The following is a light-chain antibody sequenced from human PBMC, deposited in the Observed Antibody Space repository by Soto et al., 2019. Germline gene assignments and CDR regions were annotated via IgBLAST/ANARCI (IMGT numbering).Light chain of an antibody. CDR2: AAS. V-gene: IGKV1-27*01. Sequence: INVTHAPAAVFSSKPDRVTSTYRATQGISNYLAWYQQKPGKVPKLLIYAASTLQSAVPSRFSGSGSGTDFTLTISSLQPEDIATCYCQQYGPYRTFGQGTNVDIK. J-gene: IGKJ1*01. CDR1: QGISNY. CDR3: QQYGPYRT.